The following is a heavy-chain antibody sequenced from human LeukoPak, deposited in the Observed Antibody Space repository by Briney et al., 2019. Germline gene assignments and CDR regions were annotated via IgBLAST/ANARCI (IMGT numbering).Heavy chain of an antibody. J-gene: IGHJ3*02. CDR3: ARVDCGGDCYPSLAAFDI. D-gene: IGHD2-21*02. V-gene: IGHV4-30-2*01. CDR1: GGSISSGGYY. Sequence: SETLSLTCTVSGGSISSGGYYWSWIRQPPGKGLEWIGYIYHSGSTTYNPSLKSGVTISVANSKNYFSLKLTSVTAAATPVIYCARVDCGGDCYPSLAAFDIWGQGTMVTVSS. CDR2: IYHSGST.